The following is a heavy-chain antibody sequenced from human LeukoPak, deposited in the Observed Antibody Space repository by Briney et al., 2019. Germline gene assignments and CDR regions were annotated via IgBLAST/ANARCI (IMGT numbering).Heavy chain of an antibody. CDR1: GGSISSHY. CDR3: ARASKAHGPVRGKTYYYYYMDV. J-gene: IGHJ6*03. Sequence: SETLSLTCTVSGGSISSHYWSWIRQPPGKGLEWIGYIYYGGSTHYNPSLKSRVTISVDTSKNQFSLKLSSVTAADTAVYYCARASKAHGPVRGKTYYYYYMDVWGKGTTVTVSS. D-gene: IGHD2-8*01. V-gene: IGHV4-59*11. CDR2: IYYGGST.